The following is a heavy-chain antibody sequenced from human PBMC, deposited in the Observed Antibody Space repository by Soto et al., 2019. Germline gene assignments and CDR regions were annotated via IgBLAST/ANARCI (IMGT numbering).Heavy chain of an antibody. CDR3: ARGRKYYDFWSGYSHPRYYFNY. Sequence: SETLSLACAVYGGSFSGYCWSWIRQPPGTGLVWIGEINHSGRTNYNPSRKSRVTISVDTSKSQFSLKLSSVTAADTAVYYCARGRKYYDFWSGYSHPRYYFNYWGQGTLVTVS. D-gene: IGHD3-3*01. J-gene: IGHJ4*02. CDR2: INHSGRT. CDR1: GGSFSGYC. V-gene: IGHV4-34*01.